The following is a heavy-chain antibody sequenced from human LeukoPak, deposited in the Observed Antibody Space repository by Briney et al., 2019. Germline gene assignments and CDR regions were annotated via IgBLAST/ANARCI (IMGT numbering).Heavy chain of an antibody. Sequence: ASVKVSCKASGYTFSDYYVHWVRQAPGQGLEWMGRINPNSGGTNYAQKFQGRVTMTRDTSITTAYMELSSLTSDDTAVFYCARIAPMIRGPSGFDPWGQGTLVTVSS. CDR3: ARIAPMIRGPSGFDP. D-gene: IGHD3-10*01. J-gene: IGHJ5*02. CDR1: GYTFSDYY. CDR2: INPNSGGT. V-gene: IGHV1-2*06.